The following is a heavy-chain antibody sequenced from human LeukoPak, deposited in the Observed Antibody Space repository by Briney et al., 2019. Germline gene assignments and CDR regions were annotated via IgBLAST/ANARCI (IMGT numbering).Heavy chain of an antibody. CDR3: ARARFVFGELTHHFFDY. J-gene: IGHJ4*02. CDR2: ISTSGST. D-gene: IGHD3-10*02. CDR1: AASISNYY. V-gene: IGHV4-4*09. Sequence: SETLSLTCAVSAASISNYYWSWIRQAPGKGLEWIGYISTSGSTNYNPSLKSRVSISLDTSKNRFSLNLNFVTAADTAVYYCARARFVFGELTHHFFDYWGQGTLVTVSS.